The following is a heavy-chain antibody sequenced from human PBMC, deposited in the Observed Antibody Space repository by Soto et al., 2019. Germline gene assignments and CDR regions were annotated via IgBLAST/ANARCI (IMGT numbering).Heavy chain of an antibody. CDR2: ISSSSTI. CDR3: ARDRDIVVVPAAWDAFDI. V-gene: IGHV3-48*01. D-gene: IGHD2-2*01. J-gene: IGHJ3*02. CDR1: GFTFSSYA. Sequence: GGSLRLSCSASGFTFSSYAMHWVRQAPGKGLEYVSYISSSSTIYYADSVKGRFTISRDNAKNSLYLQMNSLRAEDTAVYYCARDRDIVVVPAAWDAFDIWGQGTMVTVSS.